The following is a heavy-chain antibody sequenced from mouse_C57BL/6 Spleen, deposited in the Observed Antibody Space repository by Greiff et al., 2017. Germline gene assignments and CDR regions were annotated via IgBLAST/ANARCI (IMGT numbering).Heavy chain of an antibody. CDR1: YTFTDYYM. Sequence: VQLQQSGPELVKPGASVKMSCKASGYTFTDYYMHWVKQKPGKGLEWIGEIYPGSGNTYYNEKFKGKATLTAYTSSSTAYMQLSSLTSEDSAYIYYCAMDYWGQGTSVTVSS. J-gene: IGHJ4*01. CDR3: MDY. V-gene: IGHV1-83*01. CDR2: YPGSGNTY.